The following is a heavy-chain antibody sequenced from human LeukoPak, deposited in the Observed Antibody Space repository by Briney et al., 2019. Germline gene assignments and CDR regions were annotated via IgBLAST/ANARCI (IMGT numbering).Heavy chain of an antibody. CDR1: VGSISSSSYY. Sequence: PSETPSLTCTVSVGSISSSSYYWRWLRQPPGKGLEWIGSIYNRGSTHHNPSLKCRVTTSVDTSKNHFSLKLSSVTPADPCVYFCARREYYDSSGYRWGRETLVSVSS. J-gene: IGHJ4*02. CDR2: IYNRGST. CDR3: ARREYYDSSGYR. D-gene: IGHD3-22*01. V-gene: IGHV4-39*01.